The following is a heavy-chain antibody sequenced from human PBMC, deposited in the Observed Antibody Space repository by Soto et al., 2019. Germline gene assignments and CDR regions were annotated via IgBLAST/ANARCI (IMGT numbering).Heavy chain of an antibody. V-gene: IGHV3-23*01. CDR1: GFTFSSYA. Sequence: EVQLLESGGGLVQPGGSLRLSCAASGFTFSSYAMSWVRQAPGKGLEWVSAISGSGGSTYYADSVKGRFTISRDNSKNTLYQQMNRLRAEDTAVYYCAKGRVWFGAGMDVWGQGTTVTVSS. CDR3: AKGRVWFGAGMDV. J-gene: IGHJ6*02. D-gene: IGHD3-10*01. CDR2: ISGSGGST.